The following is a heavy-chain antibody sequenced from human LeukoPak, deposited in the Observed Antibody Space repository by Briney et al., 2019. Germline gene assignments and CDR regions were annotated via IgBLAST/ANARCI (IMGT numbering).Heavy chain of an antibody. Sequence: PGGSLRLSCAASGFTFSSYEMNWVRQVPGKGLEWVSYISRSGSNKHYADSVKGRFTISRDNAKNSLYLQMNSLRAGDTAVYYCARDFGSTTVAPDYFDYWGQGTLVTVSS. CDR2: ISRSGSNK. J-gene: IGHJ4*02. V-gene: IGHV3-48*03. D-gene: IGHD4-17*01. CDR1: GFTFSSYE. CDR3: ARDFGSTTVAPDYFDY.